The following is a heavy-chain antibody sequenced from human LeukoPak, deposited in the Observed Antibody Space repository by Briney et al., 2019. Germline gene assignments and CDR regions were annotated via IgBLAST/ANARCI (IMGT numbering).Heavy chain of an antibody. CDR2: MSTCGSI. CDR1: GFTLSIHT. J-gene: IGHJ4*02. Sequence: GGPLRLSCAASGFTLSIHTMNWVRQAPGEGREWVSYMSTCGSISYADSVKGRFTISRDNAKNSLYLQMNSLRDEDTAVYYCARMIDYNYGYAFDYWGQGTLVTVSS. CDR3: ARMIDYNYGYAFDY. V-gene: IGHV3-48*02. D-gene: IGHD5-18*01.